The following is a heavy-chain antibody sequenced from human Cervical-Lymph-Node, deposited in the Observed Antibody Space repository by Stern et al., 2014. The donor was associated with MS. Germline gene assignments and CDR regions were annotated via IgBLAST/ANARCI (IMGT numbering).Heavy chain of an antibody. D-gene: IGHD4-17*01. J-gene: IGHJ4*02. CDR1: GGTFSSYD. Sequence: VQLLESGAEVKKPGSSVKVSCKASGGTFSSYDISWVRQAPGEGLEWMGGLVPLFGTANYAQKFQGRGTITADESTGTAYMELSSLRSEDTAVYYCARDRGTVTATRPDYWGQGTLVTVSS. CDR2: LVPLFGTA. CDR3: ARDRGTVTATRPDY. V-gene: IGHV1-69*01.